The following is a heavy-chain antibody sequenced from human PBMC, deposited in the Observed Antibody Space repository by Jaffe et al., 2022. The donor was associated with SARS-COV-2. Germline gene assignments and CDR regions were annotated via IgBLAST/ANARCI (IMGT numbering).Heavy chain of an antibody. V-gene: IGHV3-43D*03. CDR3: AKDAWRVRGDYYYYYYMDV. D-gene: IGHD3-10*01. J-gene: IGHJ6*03. CDR2: ISWDGGST. CDR1: GFTFDDYA. Sequence: EVQLVESGGVVVQPGGSLRLSCAASGFTFDDYAMHWVRQAPGKGLEWVSLISWDGGSTYYADSVKGRFTISRDNSKNSLYLQMNSLRAEDTALYYCAKDAWRVRGDYYYYYYMDVWGKGTTVTVSS.